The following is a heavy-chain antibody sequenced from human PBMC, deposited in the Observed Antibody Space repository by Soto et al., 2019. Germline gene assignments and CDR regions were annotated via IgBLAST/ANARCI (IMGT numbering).Heavy chain of an antibody. D-gene: IGHD6-13*01. CDR2: IRAYNGNT. CDR3: ARLPNSGPKPPFDY. Sequence: ASVKVSCKASGYTFTSYGISWVRQAPGQGLEWMGWIRAYNGNTNYPQKLQGRVTMTTDTSTSTAYMELRLTSVTAADTAVYYCARLPNSGPKPPFDYWGQGTLVTVSS. CDR1: GYTFTSYG. V-gene: IGHV1-18*01. J-gene: IGHJ4*02.